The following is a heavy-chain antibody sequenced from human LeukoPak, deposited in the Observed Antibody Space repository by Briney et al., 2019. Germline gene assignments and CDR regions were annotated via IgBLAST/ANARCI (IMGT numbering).Heavy chain of an antibody. Sequence: PGGSLRLSCAASGFTVSSNYMSWIRQAPGKGLEWVSVIYSGGSTSYADSVRGRFTISRDNSKNTLYLQMNSLRGEDTAVYYCASQKWELKSDSSYWYFDLWGRGTLVTVSS. D-gene: IGHD1-26*01. CDR2: IYSGGST. CDR3: ASQKWELKSDSSYWYFDL. V-gene: IGHV3-66*04. J-gene: IGHJ2*01. CDR1: GFTVSSNY.